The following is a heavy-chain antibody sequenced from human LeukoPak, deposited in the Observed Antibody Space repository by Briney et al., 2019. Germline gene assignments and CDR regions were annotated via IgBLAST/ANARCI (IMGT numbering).Heavy chain of an antibody. CDR1: GGAVSSYY. CDR2: ISTSGST. D-gene: IGHD6-6*01. CDR3: ATRIGGGSSYYFDY. V-gene: IGHV4-4*07. Sequence: SETLSLTCTVSGGAVSSYYWSWIRQPAGKGLEWIGRISTSGSTSYNPSLKSRVTMSVDTSKNQFSLKLNSVTAADTAVYYCATRIGGGSSYYFDYWGQGTLVTVSS. J-gene: IGHJ4*02.